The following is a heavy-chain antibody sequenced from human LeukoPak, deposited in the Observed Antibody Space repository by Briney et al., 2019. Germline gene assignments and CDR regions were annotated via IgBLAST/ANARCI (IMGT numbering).Heavy chain of an antibody. D-gene: IGHD3-16*01. J-gene: IGHJ4*02. CDR3: ARGGDPVDY. CDR1: GFTFSRYS. Sequence: GGSLRLSCAASGFTFSRYSMSWVRQAPGKGLDWVSGTSASSSYIFYADSVKGRFTISRDNAKNSVDLQMNSLRVEDSAVYYCARGGDPVDYWGQGPLVPVSS. V-gene: IGHV3-21*06. CDR2: TSASSSYI.